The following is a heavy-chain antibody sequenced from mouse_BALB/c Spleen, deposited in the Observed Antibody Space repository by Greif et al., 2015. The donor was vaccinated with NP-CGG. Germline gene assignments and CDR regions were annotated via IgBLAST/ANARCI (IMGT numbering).Heavy chain of an antibody. CDR2: INPSTGYT. CDR3: ASRNWESAY. V-gene: IGHV1-7*01. CDR1: GYTFTSYW. D-gene: IGHD4-1*01. J-gene: IGHJ3*01. Sequence: VQLQQSGAELAKPGASVKMSCKASGYTFTSYWMHWVKQRPGQGLEWIGYINPSTGYTEYNQKFKDKATLTADKSSSTAYMQLSTLTSEDSAVYYCASRNWESAYWGQGTLVTVSA.